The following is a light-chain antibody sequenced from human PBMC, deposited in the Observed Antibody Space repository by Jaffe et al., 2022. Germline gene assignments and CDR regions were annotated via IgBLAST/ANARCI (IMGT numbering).Light chain of an antibody. J-gene: IGLJ3*02. V-gene: IGLV1-44*01. Sequence: QSVLTQPPSASGTPGQRVTISCSGSISNIGSNTVNWYQHVPGTAPKLLIYGNNQWPSGVPDRFSGSKSGMSASLAISGLQSEDEADYYCATWDDSLNGPVFGGGTKLIVL. CDR3: ATWDDSLNGPV. CDR2: GNN. CDR1: ISNIGSNT.